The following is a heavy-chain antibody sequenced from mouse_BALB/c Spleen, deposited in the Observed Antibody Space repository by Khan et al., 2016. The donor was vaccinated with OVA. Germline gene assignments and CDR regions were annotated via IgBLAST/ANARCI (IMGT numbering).Heavy chain of an antibody. CDR1: GYSFTSYY. D-gene: IGHD2-2*01. Sequence: EVQLQQSGPELMKPGASVKISCKASGYSFTSYYIHWVMQSHGKSLEWIGYIDPFSGDTTYNQKFKGKATLTVDKSSSTAYIHLSSLTSADSAVSYCTRHGYVAWFTYGGQGTLVTVSA. J-gene: IGHJ3*01. CDR3: TRHGYVAWFTY. CDR2: IDPFSGDT. V-gene: IGHV1S135*01.